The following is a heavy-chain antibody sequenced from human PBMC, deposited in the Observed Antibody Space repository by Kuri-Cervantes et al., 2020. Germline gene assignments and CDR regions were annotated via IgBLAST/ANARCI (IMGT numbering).Heavy chain of an antibody. CDR2: IYSGGST. Sequence: GGSLRLSCAASGFTVSSNYMSWVRQAPGKGLEWVSVIYSGGSTYYADSVKGRFTISRDNSKNTLYLQMNSLRAEDTAVYYCARDRGSSWYGLGYFDLWGRGTLVTVSS. CDR1: GFTVSSNY. D-gene: IGHD6-13*01. CDR3: ARDRGSSWYGLGYFDL. J-gene: IGHJ2*01. V-gene: IGHV3-53*01.